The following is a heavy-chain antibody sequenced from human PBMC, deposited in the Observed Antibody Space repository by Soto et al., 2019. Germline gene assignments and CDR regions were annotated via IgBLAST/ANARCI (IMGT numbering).Heavy chain of an antibody. Sequence: QVQLQESGPGLVKPSQTLSLTCSVSGESIRSGGYYWSWIRHLPGKGLEWIGYIYDTESAYYNPSLKSRVSISMDTSENHFSMRLTSVTAADSAVYYGARASGSSSAADYWGQGLQVTVSS. J-gene: IGHJ4*02. CDR3: ARASGSSSAADY. CDR2: IYDTESA. CDR1: GESIRSGGYY. V-gene: IGHV4-31*03. D-gene: IGHD6-6*01.